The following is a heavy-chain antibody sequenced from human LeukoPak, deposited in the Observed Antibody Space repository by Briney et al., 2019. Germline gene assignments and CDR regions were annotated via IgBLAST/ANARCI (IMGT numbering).Heavy chain of an antibody. CDR3: ARESGATKIGQLLNY. CDR2: IQHDETEI. Sequence: GGSLRLSCAASGFTFSSYSMNWVRQAPGKGLEWVGFIQHDETEIYSADSVRGRFTFSRDNFKSTVYLQMNSLRVEDSAVYYCARESGATKIGQLLNYWGQGTLVSVSS. J-gene: IGHJ4*02. D-gene: IGHD3-10*01. V-gene: IGHV3-30*02. CDR1: GFTFSSYS.